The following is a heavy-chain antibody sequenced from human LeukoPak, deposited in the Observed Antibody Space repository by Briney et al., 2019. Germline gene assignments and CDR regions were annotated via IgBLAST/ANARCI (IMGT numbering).Heavy chain of an antibody. Sequence: GGSLRLSCAASGFTFSSYWMSWVRQAPGKGLEWVANINQDGSEKYCVDSLKGRFTISIDNAENSLYLQMNSLRAEDTGVYYCARDGHYTIYELRFDYWGQGALVTVSS. CDR2: INQDGSEK. V-gene: IGHV3-7*01. CDR3: ARDGHYTIYELRFDY. D-gene: IGHD5/OR15-5a*01. J-gene: IGHJ4*02. CDR1: GFTFSSYW.